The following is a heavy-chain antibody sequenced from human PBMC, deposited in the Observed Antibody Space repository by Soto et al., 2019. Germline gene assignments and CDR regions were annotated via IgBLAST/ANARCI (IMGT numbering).Heavy chain of an antibody. V-gene: IGHV3-23*01. D-gene: IGHD4-17*01. CDR2: ISGSGGST. CDR1: GFTFSSYA. Sequence: LRLSCAASGFTFSSYAMSWVRQAPGKGLEWVSAISGSGGSTYYADSVKGRFTISRDNSKNTLYLQMNSLRAEDTAVYYCAKGPTVTRHFDYWGQGTLVTVSS. J-gene: IGHJ4*02. CDR3: AKGPTVTRHFDY.